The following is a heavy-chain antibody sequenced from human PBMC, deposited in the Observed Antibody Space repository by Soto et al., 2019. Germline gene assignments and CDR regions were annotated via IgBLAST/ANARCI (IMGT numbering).Heavy chain of an antibody. V-gene: IGHV4-34*01. CDR3: ARYPYNWNYIYYYFDY. D-gene: IGHD1-7*01. Sequence: PPETLSLTCAVYGGSFSGYYWSWIRQPPGKGLEWIGEINHSGSTNYNPSLESRVTISVDTSKNQFSLKLSSVTAADTAVYYCARYPYNWNYIYYYFDYWGQGTLVTVSS. CDR2: INHSGST. CDR1: GGSFSGYY. J-gene: IGHJ4*02.